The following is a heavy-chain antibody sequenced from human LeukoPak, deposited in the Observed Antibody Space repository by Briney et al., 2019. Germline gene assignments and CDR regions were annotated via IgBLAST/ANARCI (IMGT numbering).Heavy chain of an antibody. CDR3: ANWVEGARPSLDY. CDR2: ISGSGGST. D-gene: IGHD6-6*01. Sequence: GGSLRLSCAASGFTFSSYAMSWVRQAPGKGLEWVSAISGSGGSTYYTDSVKGRFTISRDNSKNTLYLQMNSLRAEDTAVYYCANWVEGARPSLDYWGQGALVTVSS. V-gene: IGHV3-23*01. J-gene: IGHJ4*02. CDR1: GFTFSSYA.